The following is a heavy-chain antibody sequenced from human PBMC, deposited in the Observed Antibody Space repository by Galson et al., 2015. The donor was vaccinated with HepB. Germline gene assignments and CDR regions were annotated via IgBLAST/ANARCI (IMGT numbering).Heavy chain of an antibody. CDR2: ISTYNFNT. Sequence: SCKASGYTFTAYGISWVRQAPGQGLEWMGWISTYNFNTNFAQRLQDRVTMTTDPATSTAYMELRSLGSDDTAVYYCARARYSTSPPDYWGQGTLVTVSS. V-gene: IGHV1-18*01. CDR1: GYTFTAYG. CDR3: ARARYSTSPPDY. D-gene: IGHD1-26*01. J-gene: IGHJ4*02.